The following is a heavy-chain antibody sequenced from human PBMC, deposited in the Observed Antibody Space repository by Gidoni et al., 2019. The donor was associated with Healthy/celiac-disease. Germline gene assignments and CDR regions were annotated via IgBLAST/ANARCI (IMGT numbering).Heavy chain of an antibody. CDR1: GSSFSSGYY. J-gene: IGHJ3*02. CDR2: IYHSGST. CDR3: RGDDYGDSRDAFDI. V-gene: IGHV4-38-2*02. D-gene: IGHD4-17*01. Sequence: VQLQESGPGLGKPSETMSLPCTVSGSSFSSGYYWGWIRQPPGKGLEWIGSIYHSGSTYYNPSLKRRVTLSVDTSMNQFSLMLSSVTAADTAVYYCRGDDYGDSRDAFDIWGQGSMVTVSS.